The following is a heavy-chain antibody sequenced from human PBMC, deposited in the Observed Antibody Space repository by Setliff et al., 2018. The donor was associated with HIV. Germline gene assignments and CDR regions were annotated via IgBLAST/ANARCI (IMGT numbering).Heavy chain of an antibody. CDR3: ARDRRYYGSGSYPPFYYYYMDV. V-gene: IGHV4-4*07. CDR2: VYPTGST. Sequence: SETLSLTCTVYGGSISRYYWSWIRQPAGKGLEWIGRVYPTGSTNYNPSLRSRVTMSVDTSKNQFSLKLSSVTAADTAVYFCARDRRYYGSGSYPPFYYYYMDVWGRGTTVTVSS. CDR1: GGSISRYY. J-gene: IGHJ6*03. D-gene: IGHD3-10*01.